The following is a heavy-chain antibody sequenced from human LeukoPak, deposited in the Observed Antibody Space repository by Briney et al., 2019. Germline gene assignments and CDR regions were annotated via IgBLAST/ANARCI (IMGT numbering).Heavy chain of an antibody. V-gene: IGHV3-7*01. D-gene: IGHD3-3*01. J-gene: IGHJ6*03. Sequence: GGSLRLSCAASGFTFSSYWMSWVRQAPGKGLEWVANIKQDGSEKYYVDSVKGRFTISRDNAKNSLYLQMNSLRAEDTAVYYCARDSKYYDFWSGYYYYYMDVWGKGTTVTVSS. CDR2: IKQDGSEK. CDR1: GFTFSSYW. CDR3: ARDSKYYDFWSGYYYYYMDV.